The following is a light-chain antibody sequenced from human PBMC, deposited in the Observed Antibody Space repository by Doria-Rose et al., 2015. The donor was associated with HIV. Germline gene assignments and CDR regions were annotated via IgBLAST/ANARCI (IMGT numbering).Light chain of an antibody. Sequence: TQSPGTLSLSPGERATPSCRASQSFSSTYLAWYRQKPGQAPSLLIYDGSTRATGIPDRFSASGSGTDSTLTINRLEPEDFALYYCHQYGTSWTFGQGTKVEI. CDR1: QSFSSTY. CDR3: HQYGTSWT. CDR2: DGS. V-gene: IGKV3-20*01. J-gene: IGKJ1*01.